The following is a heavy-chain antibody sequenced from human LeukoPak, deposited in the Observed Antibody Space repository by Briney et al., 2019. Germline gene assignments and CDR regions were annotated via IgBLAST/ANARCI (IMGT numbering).Heavy chain of an antibody. CDR3: ARDGTGIAADHNWFDP. V-gene: IGHV4-61*02. Sequence: SETLSLTCTVSGGSISSGSYYWSWIRQPAGKGLEWIGRIYTSGSTNYNPSLKSRVTISVDTSKNQFSLKLSSVTAADTAVYYCARDGTGIAADHNWFDPWGQGTLVTVSS. CDR1: GGSISSGSYY. D-gene: IGHD6-13*01. CDR2: IYTSGST. J-gene: IGHJ5*02.